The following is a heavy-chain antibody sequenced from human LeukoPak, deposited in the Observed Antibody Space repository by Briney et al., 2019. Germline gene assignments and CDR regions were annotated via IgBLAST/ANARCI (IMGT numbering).Heavy chain of an antibody. J-gene: IGHJ4*02. Sequence: PGGSLRLSCAASGFIFSNYHMGWIRQAPGKGLEWLSYISPGGSSTYYADSVKGRFTISRDNAKNSLHLQMNSLRVEDTAIFHCGLAVDTAMYGGFDFRGQGTLVTVSS. D-gene: IGHD5-18*01. CDR2: ISPGGSST. CDR1: GFIFSNYH. CDR3: GLAVDTAMYGGFDF. V-gene: IGHV3-11*01.